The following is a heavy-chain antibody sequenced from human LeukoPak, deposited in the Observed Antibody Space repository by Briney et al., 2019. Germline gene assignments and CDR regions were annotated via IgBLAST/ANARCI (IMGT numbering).Heavy chain of an antibody. CDR2: MNPNSGNT. V-gene: IGHV1-8*01. D-gene: IGHD3-22*01. J-gene: IGHJ4*02. CDR3: ARGLYYYDSSGYYLSPHSDY. Sequence: ASVKVSCKASGYTFTSYDINWVRQATGQGLEWMGWMNPNSGNTGYAQKFQGRVTMTRNTSISTAYMELSSLRSEDTAVYYCARGLYYYDSSGYYLSPHSDYWGQGTLVTVSS. CDR1: GYTFTSYD.